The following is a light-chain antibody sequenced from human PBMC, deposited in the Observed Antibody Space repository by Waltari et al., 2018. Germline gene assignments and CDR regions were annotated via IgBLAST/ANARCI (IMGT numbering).Light chain of an antibody. J-gene: IGLJ2*01. CDR3: SSYTSTSTVL. CDR1: SSDVGGSNS. V-gene: IGLV2-14*03. Sequence: QSDLSQPASMSGSPGQSITISCTGTSSDVGGSNSFSWYQEYPGKAPKLIIYDVKNRPSGVSNRFSGSKSGNTASLTISGLQAEDEADYYCSSYTSTSTVLFGGGTKVTVL. CDR2: DVK.